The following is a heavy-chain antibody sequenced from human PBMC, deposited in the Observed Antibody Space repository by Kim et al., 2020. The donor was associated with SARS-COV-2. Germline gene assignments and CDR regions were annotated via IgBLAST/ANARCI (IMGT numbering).Heavy chain of an antibody. V-gene: IGHV4-59*01. J-gene: IGHJ2*01. CDR3: ARDPGGRWLDWYFDL. Sequence: TPSLTCIVSGDSIRSYYWSWIRQPPGKGLEWIGYIYYSGSTKYNPSLRSRVTISVDTSKNQFSLKLTSVTAADTAVYYCARDPGGRWLDWYFDLWGRGTLVTVST. CDR2: IYYSGST. CDR1: GDSIRSYY. D-gene: IGHD3-16*01.